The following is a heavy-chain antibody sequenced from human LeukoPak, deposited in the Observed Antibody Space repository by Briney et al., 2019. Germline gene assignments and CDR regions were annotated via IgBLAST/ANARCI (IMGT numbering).Heavy chain of an antibody. V-gene: IGHV4-59*01. CDR3: ARVGGSYLYYFDY. D-gene: IGHD1-26*01. CDR2: IYYSGST. Sequence: PSETLSLTCTVSGGSISSYYWSWIRQPPGKGLEWIGYIYYSGSTNYSPSLKSRVTISVDTSKNQFSLKLSSVTAADTAVYYCARVGGSYLYYFDYWGQGTLVTVSS. J-gene: IGHJ4*02. CDR1: GGSISSYY.